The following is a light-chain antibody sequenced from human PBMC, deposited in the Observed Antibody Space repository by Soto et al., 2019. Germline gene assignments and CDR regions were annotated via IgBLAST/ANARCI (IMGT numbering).Light chain of an antibody. CDR3: QSYDGSLSRL. J-gene: IGLJ1*01. CDR1: SSNIGAGYD. Sequence: QAVVTQPPSVSGAPGQRITISCSGSSSNIGAGYDVHWYRQLPGTAPKLLIYGDNNRPSGVPDRFSGSKSGTSASLAITGLQPEDEADYYCQSYDGSLSRLFGTGTKLTVL. V-gene: IGLV1-40*01. CDR2: GDN.